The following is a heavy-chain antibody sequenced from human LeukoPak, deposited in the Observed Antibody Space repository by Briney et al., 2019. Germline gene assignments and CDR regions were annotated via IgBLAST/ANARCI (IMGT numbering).Heavy chain of an antibody. Sequence: SETLSLTCAVYGGSFSGYYWSWIRQPPGKGLEWIGDINHSGSTNYNPSLKSRVTISVDTSKNQFSLKLSSVTAADTAVYYCARGLLGYCSSTSCYRFDYWGQGTLVTVSS. CDR2: INHSGST. D-gene: IGHD2-2*01. CDR3: ARGLLGYCSSTSCYRFDY. J-gene: IGHJ4*02. V-gene: IGHV4-34*01. CDR1: GGSFSGYY.